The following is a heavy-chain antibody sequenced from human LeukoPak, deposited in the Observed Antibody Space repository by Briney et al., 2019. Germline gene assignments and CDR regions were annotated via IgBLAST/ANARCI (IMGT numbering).Heavy chain of an antibody. CDR3: AHLRLWFGAGPFDY. J-gene: IGHJ4*02. Sequence: SGPTLVKPTQTLTLTCTFSGFSLSTSRVGVGWIRQPPGKALEWLALIYWDDDKRYSPSLKSRLTITKDTSKNQVDLTMTNMDPVDTATYYCAHLRLWFGAGPFDYWGQGTLVTVSS. V-gene: IGHV2-5*02. CDR2: IYWDDDK. D-gene: IGHD3-10*01. CDR1: GFSLSTSRVG.